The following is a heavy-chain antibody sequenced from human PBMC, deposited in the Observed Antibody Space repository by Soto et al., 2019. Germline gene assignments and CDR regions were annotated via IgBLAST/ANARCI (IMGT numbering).Heavy chain of an antibody. CDR1: GYTFTNSD. CDR2: MNPDSGHA. V-gene: IGHV1-8*01. Sequence: QAQLVQSGAEVKKPGASVKVSCKASGYTFTNSDINWVRQAPGQGLEWMGWMNPDSGHAAYAQKFQGRVTLTTITSTSAVYMEMRSLGSEDTAVYYCARRPHCSGGICYYGLDNWGQGTLGTVSS. CDR3: ARRPHCSGGICYYGLDN. J-gene: IGHJ4*02. D-gene: IGHD2-15*01.